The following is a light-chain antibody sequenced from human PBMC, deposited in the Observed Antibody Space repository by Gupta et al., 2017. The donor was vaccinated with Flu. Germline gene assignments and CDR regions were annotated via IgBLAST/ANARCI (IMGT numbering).Light chain of an antibody. CDR3: HQYYSTPWT. CDR1: QSVLYSSNNKNY. CDR2: WAS. V-gene: IGKV4-1*01. J-gene: IGKJ1*01. Sequence: DIVMTQSQDSRELPLCHRATNNCKSSQSVLYSSNNKNYLAWYQQKPGQPPKLLIYWASTRESGVPDRFSGSGSGTDFTLTISSLQAEDVAVYYCHQYYSTPWTFGQGTKVEIK.